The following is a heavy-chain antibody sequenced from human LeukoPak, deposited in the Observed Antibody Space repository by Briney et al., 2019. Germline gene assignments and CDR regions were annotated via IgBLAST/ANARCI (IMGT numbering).Heavy chain of an antibody. J-gene: IGHJ4*02. CDR3: ARVQNTGTDYFDY. Sequence: SETLSLTCTVSGYSISSVYYWGWIRQPPGKGLEWIGSIYHSGSTFYNPSLKSRVTISVDTSKNQFSLKLSSVTAADTAVYYCARVQNTGTDYFDYWGQGTLVTVSS. CDR1: GYSISSVYY. CDR2: IYHSGST. D-gene: IGHD2/OR15-2a*01. V-gene: IGHV4-38-2*02.